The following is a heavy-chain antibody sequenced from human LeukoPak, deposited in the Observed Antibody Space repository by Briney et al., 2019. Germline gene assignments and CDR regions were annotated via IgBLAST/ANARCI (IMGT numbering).Heavy chain of an antibody. D-gene: IGHD2-15*01. CDR1: GGSISSGDYY. Sequence: SQTLSLTCTVSGGSISSGDYYWSWIRQPPGKGLEWIGYIYYSGSTYYNPSLKSRVTISVDTSKNQFSLKLSPVTAADTAVYYCARAGCSGGSCYIRGFFDYWGQGTLVTVSS. V-gene: IGHV4-30-4*01. J-gene: IGHJ4*02. CDR3: ARAGCSGGSCYIRGFFDY. CDR2: IYYSGST.